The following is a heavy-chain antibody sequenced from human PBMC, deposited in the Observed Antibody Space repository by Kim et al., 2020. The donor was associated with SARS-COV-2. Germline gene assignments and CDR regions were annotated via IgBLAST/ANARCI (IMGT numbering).Heavy chain of an antibody. D-gene: IGHD6-6*01. V-gene: IGHV3-30*04. CDR1: GFTFTNHA. CDR2: ISYDGRNQ. J-gene: IGHJ4*02. CDR3: ARDRRGSSSSAYFDY. Sequence: GGSLRLSCSVSGFTFTNHAMHWIRQAPGKGPEWVALISYDGRNQYYADSVKGRFTVSRDNSKDTLYLQLNSLRAEDSAVYHCARDRRGSSSSAYFDYWGQGTPVTVSS.